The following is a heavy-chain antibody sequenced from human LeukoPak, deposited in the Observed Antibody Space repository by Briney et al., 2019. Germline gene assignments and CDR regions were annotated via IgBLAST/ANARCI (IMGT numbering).Heavy chain of an antibody. CDR1: GFTFCDYA. Sequence: GGSLRLSCTASGFTFCDYAMTWVRQAPGKGLEWVGFIRSKVYGGTTEYAASVKGKFTISRDDSKSIAYLQMNSLKTEDTAVYYCTRLEGKDYWGQGTLVTVSS. D-gene: IGHD3-10*01. V-gene: IGHV3-49*04. J-gene: IGHJ4*02. CDR2: IRSKVYGGTT. CDR3: TRLEGKDY.